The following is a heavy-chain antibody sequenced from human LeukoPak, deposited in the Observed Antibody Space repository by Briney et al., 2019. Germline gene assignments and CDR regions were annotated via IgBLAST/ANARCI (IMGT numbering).Heavy chain of an antibody. CDR1: GGSFSGYY. D-gene: IGHD6-13*01. V-gene: IGHV4-34*01. CDR3: ARYSSYYYYGMDV. J-gene: IGHJ6*02. Sequence: PSDTLSLTCAVYGGSFSGYYWSWIRQPPGKGLEWIGEINHSGSTNYNPSLKSRVTISVDTSKNQFSLKLSSVTAADTAVYYCARYSSYYYYGMDVWGQGTTVTVSS. CDR2: INHSGST.